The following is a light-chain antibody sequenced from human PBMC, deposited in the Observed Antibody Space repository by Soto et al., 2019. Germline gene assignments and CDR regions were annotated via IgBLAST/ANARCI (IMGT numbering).Light chain of an antibody. J-gene: IGLJ1*01. CDR3: SSYTDFNLYV. Sequence: QSVLTPPASGSWSPGQSIRISLPGNSNEVGGYNYVSWYQHQPGKAPKLVIFDVSGRPSGISNRFSGSKSGNTASLTISGLRPEDEADYYCSSYTDFNLYVFGTG. CDR2: DVS. CDR1: SNEVGGYNY. V-gene: IGLV2-14*03.